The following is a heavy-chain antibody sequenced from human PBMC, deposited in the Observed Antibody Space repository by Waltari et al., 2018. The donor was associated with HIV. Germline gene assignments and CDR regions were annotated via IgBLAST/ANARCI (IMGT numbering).Heavy chain of an antibody. V-gene: IGHV3-74*01. CDR3: VRDYDSSGYYSANWFDP. CDR1: GFTFRSYW. CDR2: INNEGSNT. J-gene: IGHJ5*02. D-gene: IGHD3-22*01. Sequence: EVQLVESGGGLVQPGGSLRLSCVASGFTFRSYWMHWVRQGPGRGLVWVSRINNEGSNTNYADSVKGRFTISRDNAKNTLYLQMNSLRAEDTAVYSCVRDYDSSGYYSANWFDPWGQGTLVTVSS.